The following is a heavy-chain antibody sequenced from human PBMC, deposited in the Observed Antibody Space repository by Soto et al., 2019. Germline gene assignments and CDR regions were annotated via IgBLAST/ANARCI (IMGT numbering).Heavy chain of an antibody. Sequence: EVQLVESGGGLVQPGGSLRLSCAASGFTFSSYWMHWVRQAPGKGLVWVSRINSDGSSTSYADSVKGRFTISRDNAKNTLYLQMNSLRADDTAVYYCARVQADIVVVPAATAYYYYGMDVWGQGTTVTVSS. J-gene: IGHJ6*02. CDR2: INSDGSST. CDR1: GFTFSSYW. D-gene: IGHD2-2*01. V-gene: IGHV3-74*01. CDR3: ARVQADIVVVPAATAYYYYGMDV.